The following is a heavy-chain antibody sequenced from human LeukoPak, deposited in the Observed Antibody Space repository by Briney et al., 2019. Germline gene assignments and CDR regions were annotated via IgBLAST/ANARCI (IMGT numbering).Heavy chain of an antibody. CDR1: RFTFSNYG. J-gene: IGHJ3*02. CDR3: AKARNSDYRFGFDI. V-gene: IGHV3-23*01. CDR2: ISCSGGST. Sequence: GGALRVSCAVARFTFSNYGRSWVRQAPGKGLDRVSGISCSGGSTYYADSVKGRFTFFGDNSRNTLYLQMSSLRAEDTAVYYCAKARNSDYRFGFDIWGQGTMVTVSS. D-gene: IGHD4-11*01.